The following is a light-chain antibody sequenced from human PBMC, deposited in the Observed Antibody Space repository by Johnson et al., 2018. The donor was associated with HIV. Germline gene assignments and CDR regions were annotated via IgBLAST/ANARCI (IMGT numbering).Light chain of an antibody. CDR2: DTI. J-gene: IGLJ1*01. Sequence: QSVLTQPPSVSAAPGQKVTISCSGNSSNIGSHYVSWYQQVPGTAPRLVIYDTIKRHSGIPDRFSGSKSGTSATLGITGLQTGDEADYYCGTWDSSLNAYVFGAATKVAVL. CDR1: SSNIGSHY. V-gene: IGLV1-51*01. CDR3: GTWDSSLNAYV.